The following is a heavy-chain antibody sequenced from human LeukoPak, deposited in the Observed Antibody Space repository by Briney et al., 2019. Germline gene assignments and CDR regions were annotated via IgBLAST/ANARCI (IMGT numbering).Heavy chain of an antibody. Sequence: SVKVSCKASGGTFSRYAISWVRQAPGQGLEWMGGIIPIFGTANYAQKFQGRVTITADESTSTAYMELSSLRSEDTAVYYCAWGYSGYDFRFDYWGHGTLVTVSS. CDR1: GGTFSRYA. CDR2: IIPIFGTA. J-gene: IGHJ4*01. D-gene: IGHD5-12*01. CDR3: AWGYSGYDFRFDY. V-gene: IGHV1-69*13.